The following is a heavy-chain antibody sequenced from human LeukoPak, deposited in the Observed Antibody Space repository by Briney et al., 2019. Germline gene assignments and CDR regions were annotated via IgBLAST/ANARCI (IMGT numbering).Heavy chain of an antibody. V-gene: IGHV4-39*01. J-gene: IGHJ5*02. D-gene: IGHD1-26*01. Sequence: GSLRLSCAASGFTFSSYAMSWVRQPPGKGLEWIGSIYYSGSTYYNPSLKSRVTISVDTSKKQFSLKLSSVTAADTAVYYCARHGSGGGFDPWGQGTLVTVSS. CDR3: ARHGSGGGFDP. CDR1: GFTFSSYA. CDR2: IYYSGST.